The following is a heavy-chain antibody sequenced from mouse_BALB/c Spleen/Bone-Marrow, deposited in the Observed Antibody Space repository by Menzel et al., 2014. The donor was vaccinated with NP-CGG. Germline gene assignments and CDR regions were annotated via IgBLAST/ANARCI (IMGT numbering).Heavy chain of an antibody. D-gene: IGHD2-3*01. Sequence: VQLQQPGAELVRSGASVKLPCTASGFNIKDYYMHWVKQRPEQGLEWIGWIDPENGDTEYAPKFQGKATMTADTSSNTAYLQLSSLTSEDTAVYYCNGGYYEAWFAYWGQGTLVTVSA. CDR2: IDPENGDT. CDR1: GFNIKDYY. J-gene: IGHJ3*01. V-gene: IGHV14-4*02. CDR3: NGGYYEAWFAY.